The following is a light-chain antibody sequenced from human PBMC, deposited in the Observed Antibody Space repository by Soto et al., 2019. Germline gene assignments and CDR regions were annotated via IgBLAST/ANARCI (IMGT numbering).Light chain of an antibody. CDR2: RNN. Sequence: QAVVTQPPSASGTPGQRVTISCSGSSSNIGINYVYWYQQFPGTAPKLLMYRNNQRPSGVPDRFSGSKSGTAASLAISGLRSEDEADYYCAAWDDSLRGPVFGGGTKLTVL. J-gene: IGLJ2*01. V-gene: IGLV1-47*01. CDR1: SSNIGINY. CDR3: AAWDDSLRGPV.